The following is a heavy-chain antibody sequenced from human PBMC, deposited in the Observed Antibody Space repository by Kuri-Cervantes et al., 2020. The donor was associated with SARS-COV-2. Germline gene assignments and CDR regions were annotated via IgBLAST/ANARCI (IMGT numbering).Heavy chain of an antibody. D-gene: IGHD3-3*01. CDR2: ISSSGSTI. CDR1: GFTFSSYA. V-gene: IGHV3-48*04. J-gene: IGHJ4*02. Sequence: GGSLRLSCAASGFTFSSYAMHWVRQAPGKGLEWVSYISSSGSTIYYADSVKGRFTISRDNAKNSLYLQMNSLRAEDTAVYYCARGLKTIFGVVIANFDYWGQGTLVTVSS. CDR3: ARGLKTIFGVVIANFDY.